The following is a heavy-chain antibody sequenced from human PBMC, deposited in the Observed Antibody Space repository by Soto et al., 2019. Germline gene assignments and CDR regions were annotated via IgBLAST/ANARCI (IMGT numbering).Heavy chain of an antibody. J-gene: IGHJ5*02. CDR2: ISAYNGNT. D-gene: IGHD2-21*01. CDR1: VYTFTSYG. Sequence: XSVKVSCKASVYTFTSYGISWVRQAPGQGLEWMGWISAYNGNTNYAQKLQGRVTMTTDTSTSTAYMELRSMRSDDTAVYYFARLNPHNNWFDPWGQGTLVTVSS. V-gene: IGHV1-18*04. CDR3: ARLNPHNNWFDP.